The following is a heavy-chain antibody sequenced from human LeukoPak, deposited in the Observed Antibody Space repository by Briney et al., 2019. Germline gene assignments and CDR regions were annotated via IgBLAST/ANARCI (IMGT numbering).Heavy chain of an antibody. CDR3: ARDPNWGRYFDY. CDR1: GFTFSSYW. J-gene: IGHJ4*02. CDR2: INSDGSST. Sequence: GGSLRLSCAASGFTFSSYWMHWVRQAPGKGLVWVSRINSDGSSTSYADSVKGRFTISRDNAKNALYLQMNSLRAEDTAVYYCARDPNWGRYFDYWGQGTLVTVSS. V-gene: IGHV3-74*01. D-gene: IGHD7-27*01.